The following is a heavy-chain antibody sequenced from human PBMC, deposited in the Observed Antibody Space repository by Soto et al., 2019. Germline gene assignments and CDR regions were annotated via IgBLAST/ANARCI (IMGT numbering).Heavy chain of an antibody. CDR2: ISYDGSNK. J-gene: IGHJ6*02. CDR1: GFTFSSYG. V-gene: IGHV3-30*18. CDR3: AKDQNPLRWLQSYYYYYYGMDV. Sequence: PGGSLRLSCAASGFTFSSYGMHWVRQAPGKGLEWVAVISYDGSNKYYADSVKGRFTISRDNSKNTLYLQMNSLRAEDTAVCYSAKDQNPLRWLQSYYYYYYGMDVWGQGTTVTVSS. D-gene: IGHD5-12*01.